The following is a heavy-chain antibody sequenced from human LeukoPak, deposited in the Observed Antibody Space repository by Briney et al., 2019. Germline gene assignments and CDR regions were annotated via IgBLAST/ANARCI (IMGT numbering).Heavy chain of an antibody. D-gene: IGHD3-3*01. V-gene: IGHV3-33*08. CDR1: GFTFSSYG. CDR2: IWYGGSNK. CDR3: ARDSRMNYYAS. J-gene: IGHJ5*02. Sequence: GGSLRLSCAASGFTFSSYGMHWVRQAPGKGLEWVAVIWYGGSNKYYADSVKGRFTISRDNSKNTLYLQMNSLRAEDTAMYYCARDSRMNYYASWGRGTLVTVSS.